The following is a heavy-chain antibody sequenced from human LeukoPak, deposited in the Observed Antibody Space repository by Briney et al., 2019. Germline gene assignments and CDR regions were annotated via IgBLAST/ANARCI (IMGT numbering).Heavy chain of an antibody. CDR1: GFTFSSYG. V-gene: IGHV3-30*03. CDR2: ISYDGSNK. D-gene: IGHD3-10*01. CDR3: ARDHVVRGLVWDH. J-gene: IGHJ4*02. Sequence: GRSLRLSCAASGFTFSSYGMHWVRQAPGKGLEWVAVISYDGSNKYYADSVKGRFTISRDNSKNTLYLQMNSLRAEDTAVYYCARDHVVRGLVWDHWGQGTLVTVSS.